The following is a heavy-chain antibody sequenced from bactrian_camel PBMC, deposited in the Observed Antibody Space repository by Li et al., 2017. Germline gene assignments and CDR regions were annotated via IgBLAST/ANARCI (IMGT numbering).Heavy chain of an antibody. Sequence: HVQLVESGGGSVQAGGSLRLSCTASGFAVDASDMGWYRQAPGNECEMVSTTSNDITTYYLNSVKGRFTISKDNAGNTLYLQMNSLKIEDTAVYYCATTPAPWSKKADFTYWGQGTQVTVS. CDR1: GFAVDASD. CDR2: TSNDITT. CDR3: ATTPAPWSKKADFTY. J-gene: IGHJ6*01. D-gene: IGHD2*01. V-gene: IGHV3S55*01.